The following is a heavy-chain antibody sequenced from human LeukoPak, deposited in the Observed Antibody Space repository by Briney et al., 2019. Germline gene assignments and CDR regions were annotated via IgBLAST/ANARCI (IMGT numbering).Heavy chain of an antibody. D-gene: IGHD2/OR15-2a*01. CDR3: ARGPVYGGAFDI. Sequence: ASVKASCKASGYTFTSYDINWVRQATGQGLEWMGWMNPNSGNTNYAQKLQGRVTMTTDTSTSTAYMELRSLRSDDTAVYYCARGPVYGGAFDIWGQGTMVTVSS. V-gene: IGHV1-8*01. CDR1: GYTFTSYD. J-gene: IGHJ3*02. CDR2: MNPNSGNT.